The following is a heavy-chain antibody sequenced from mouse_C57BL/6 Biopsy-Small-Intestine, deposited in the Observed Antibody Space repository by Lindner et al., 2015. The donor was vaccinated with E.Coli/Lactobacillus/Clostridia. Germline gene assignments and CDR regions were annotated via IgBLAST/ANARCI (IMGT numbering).Heavy chain of an antibody. D-gene: IGHD1-1*01. CDR3: ARGNYGSRYGCFDV. Sequence: VQLQESGAELVKPGASVKISCKVSGYAFSSYWMNWVKQRPGKGLEWIGQIYCGDSDTNYNGKFKGKATLTADKSSSTAYMQLSSLTSEDSAVYFCARGNYGSRYGCFDVWGTGTTVTVSS. V-gene: IGHV1-80*01. J-gene: IGHJ1*03. CDR2: IYCGDSDT. CDR1: GYAFSSYW.